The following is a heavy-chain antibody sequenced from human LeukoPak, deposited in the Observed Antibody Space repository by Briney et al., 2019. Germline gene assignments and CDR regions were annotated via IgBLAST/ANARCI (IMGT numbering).Heavy chain of an antibody. CDR2: INHSGST. CDR1: GVSFSGYY. CDR3: ARGLYCSGGSCYRPFDY. V-gene: IGHV4-34*01. D-gene: IGHD2-15*01. Sequence: SETLSLTCAVYGVSFSGYYWSWIRQPPGKGLEWIGEINHSGSTNYIPSLKSRVTISVDTSKNQFSLKLSSVTAADTAVYYCARGLYCSGGSCYRPFDYWGQGTLVTVSS. J-gene: IGHJ4*02.